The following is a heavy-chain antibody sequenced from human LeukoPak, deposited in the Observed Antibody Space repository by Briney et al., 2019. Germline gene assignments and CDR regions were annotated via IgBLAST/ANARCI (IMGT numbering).Heavy chain of an antibody. V-gene: IGHV3-7*02. D-gene: IGHD1-1*01. CDR2: IKEDGSET. Sequence: GGSLRLSCAASGFTLGSYWMTWVRQAPRKGLEWAAAIKEDGSETYYVDSVKGRFTISRDNAKNSLYLQMSSLSAEDTAVYYCARTTYGDYWGQGTLVTVSS. CDR3: ARTTYGDY. J-gene: IGHJ4*02. CDR1: GFTLGSYW.